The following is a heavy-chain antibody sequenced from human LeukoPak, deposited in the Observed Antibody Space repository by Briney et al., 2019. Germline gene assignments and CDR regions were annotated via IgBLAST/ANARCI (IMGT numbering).Heavy chain of an antibody. CDR1: GGSISSGDYY. J-gene: IGHJ4*02. Sequence: PSETLSLTCTVSGGSISSGDYYWSWIRQPPGKGLEWIGYIYYSGSTYYNPSFKSRVTISVDTSKNQFSLKLSSVTAADTAVYYCARRQGGTYYYDSSGYGRPRSHYFDYWGQGTLVTVSS. V-gene: IGHV4-30-4*01. CDR3: ARRQGGTYYYDSSGYGRPRSHYFDY. D-gene: IGHD3-22*01. CDR2: IYYSGST.